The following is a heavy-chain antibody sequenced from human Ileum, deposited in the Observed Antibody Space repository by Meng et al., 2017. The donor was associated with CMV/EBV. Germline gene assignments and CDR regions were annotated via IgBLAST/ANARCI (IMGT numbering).Heavy chain of an antibody. CDR3: AREVGYCSSTSCQWGRGSYYFDY. CDR1: GGTFSNYA. CDR2: IVPIVGIA. D-gene: IGHD2-2*01. Sequence: SVKVSCKASGGTFSNYALSWVRQAPGQGLEWMGGIVPIVGIADYAQKFQGRVTINADRSTSTAYMELSSLRSEDTAVYYCAREVGYCSSTSCQWGRGSYYFDYWGQGTLVTVSS. J-gene: IGHJ4*02. V-gene: IGHV1-69*10.